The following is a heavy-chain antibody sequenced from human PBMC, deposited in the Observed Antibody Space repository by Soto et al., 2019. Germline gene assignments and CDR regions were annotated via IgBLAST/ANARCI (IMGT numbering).Heavy chain of an antibody. D-gene: IGHD3-10*01. Sequence: QVQLQESGPGLVKPSGTLSLTCTVSGGSISSDYWNWIRQPPGKGLEWIGYIHSGSTTYSASLRSRVTITLDTSKNQSSLKLSSVTAADTAVYFCARHDGSRSTDYWGQGTLVTVSS. CDR2: IHSGST. J-gene: IGHJ4*02. V-gene: IGHV4-59*08. CDR1: GGSISSDY. CDR3: ARHDGSRSTDY.